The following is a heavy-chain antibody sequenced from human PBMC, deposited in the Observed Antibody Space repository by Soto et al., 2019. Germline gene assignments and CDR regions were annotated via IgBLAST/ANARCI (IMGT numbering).Heavy chain of an antibody. CDR3: SRGFYANNSYPRLDF. Sequence: GGSLRLSCIGTGFTFGDNAVSWFRQAPGKGLECVGFIRSKAYGETTDYAASVKGRFTISRDDSRTIAYLRMNSLKTEDTATYYCSRGFYANNSYPRLDFWGQGTLVTVAS. V-gene: IGHV3-49*03. CDR2: IRSKAYGETT. D-gene: IGHD1-1*01. CDR1: GFTFGDNA. J-gene: IGHJ4*02.